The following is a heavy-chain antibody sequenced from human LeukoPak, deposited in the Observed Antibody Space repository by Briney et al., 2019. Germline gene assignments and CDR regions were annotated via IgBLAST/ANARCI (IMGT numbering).Heavy chain of an antibody. J-gene: IGHJ4*02. V-gene: IGHV3-33*01. Sequence: QAGGSLRLSCAASGFTFSSYGVHWVRQAPGKGLEWVAVIWYDGSNKYYADSVKGRFTISRDNSKNTLYLQMNSLRAEDTAVYNCARGGYYFDYWGQGTLVTVSS. CDR3: ARGGYYFDY. CDR2: IWYDGSNK. CDR1: GFTFSSYG. D-gene: IGHD6-25*01.